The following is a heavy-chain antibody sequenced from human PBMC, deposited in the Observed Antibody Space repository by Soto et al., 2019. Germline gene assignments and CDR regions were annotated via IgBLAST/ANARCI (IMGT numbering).Heavy chain of an antibody. J-gene: IGHJ3*02. D-gene: IGHD2-8*01. CDR3: AADPYCTNGVCYRPRFGGAFDI. V-gene: IGHV1-58*01. CDR2: IVVGSGNT. Sequence: SVKVSCKASGFTFTSSAVQWVRQARGQRLEWIGWIVVGSGNTNYAQKFQERVTITRDMSTSTAYMELSSLRSEDTAVYYCAADPYCTNGVCYRPRFGGAFDIWGQGTMVTVSS. CDR1: GFTFTSSA.